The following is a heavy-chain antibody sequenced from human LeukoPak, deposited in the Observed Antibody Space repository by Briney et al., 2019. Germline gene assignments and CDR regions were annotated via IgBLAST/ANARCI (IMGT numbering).Heavy chain of an antibody. CDR2: IWYDGSNK. J-gene: IGHJ4*02. D-gene: IGHD2-2*01. CDR1: GFTFSSYG. CDR3: AKGLYRSSTSCLDY. V-gene: IGHV3-33*06. Sequence: GRSLRLSCAASGFTFSSYGMHWVRQAPGKGLEWVAVIWYDGSNKYYADSVKGRFTISRDNSKNTLYLQMNSLRAEDTAVYYCAKGLYRSSTSCLDYWGQGTLVTVSS.